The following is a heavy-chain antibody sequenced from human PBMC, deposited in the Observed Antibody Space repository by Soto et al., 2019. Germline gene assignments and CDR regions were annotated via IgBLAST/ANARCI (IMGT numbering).Heavy chain of an antibody. CDR3: ARDLGVRTYYDFWSGFYWFDP. J-gene: IGHJ5*02. D-gene: IGHD3-3*01. CDR2: TSAYNGNT. CDR1: GYTFTSYG. V-gene: IGHV1-18*01. Sequence: ASVKVSCKASGYTFTSYGISWVRQAPGQGLEWMGWTSAYNGNTNYAQKLQGRVTMTTDTSTSTAYMELRSLRSDDTAVYYCARDLGVRTYYDFWSGFYWFDPWGQGTLVTVS.